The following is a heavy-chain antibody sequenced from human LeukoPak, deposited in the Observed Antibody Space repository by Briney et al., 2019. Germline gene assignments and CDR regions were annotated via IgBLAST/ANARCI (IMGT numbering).Heavy chain of an antibody. CDR3: AAGLNDYGDYDLDH. CDR1: GGSISSSNW. J-gene: IGHJ4*02. CDR2: IYHSGST. D-gene: IGHD4-17*01. V-gene: IGHV4-4*02. Sequence: SGTLSLTCAVSGGSISSSNWWSWVRQPPGKGLEWIGEIYHSGSTNYNPSLKSRDTISVDKSKNQFSLKLSSVTAADTAVYYCAAGLNDYGDYDLDHWGQGTLVTVSS.